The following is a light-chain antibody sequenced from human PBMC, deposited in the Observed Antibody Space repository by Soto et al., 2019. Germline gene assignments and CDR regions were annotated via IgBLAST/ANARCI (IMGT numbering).Light chain of an antibody. CDR3: SSYTSSSAPHVV. Sequence: QSALTQPASVSGSPGQSITISCTGTSSDVGGYYYVSWYQHHPGKAPKLMIYEVTNRPSGVSYRFSGSQSGNTASLIISGLQAEDEADYSCSSYTSSSAPHVVFGGGTKLTVL. V-gene: IGLV2-14*01. CDR2: EVT. CDR1: SSDVGGYYY. J-gene: IGLJ2*01.